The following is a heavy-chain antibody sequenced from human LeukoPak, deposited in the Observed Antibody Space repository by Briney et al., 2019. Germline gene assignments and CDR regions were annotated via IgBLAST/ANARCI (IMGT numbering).Heavy chain of an antibody. D-gene: IGHD4-17*01. J-gene: IGHJ4*02. V-gene: IGHV3-15*07. Sequence: GGSLRLSCAASGFSFSSAWMNWVRQAPGKGLEWVGRIESKSDGGTAVYAASVKGRFTMSRDDSRNTLYLQMSSLKTEDTAVYYCATYTVTEPYFFDDWGQGTLVTVSS. CDR3: ATYTVTEPYFFDD. CDR2: IESKSDGGTA. CDR1: GFSFSSAW.